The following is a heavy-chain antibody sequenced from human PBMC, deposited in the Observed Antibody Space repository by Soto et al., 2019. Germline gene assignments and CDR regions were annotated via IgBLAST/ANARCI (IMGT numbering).Heavy chain of an antibody. CDR1: GGSISSYY. J-gene: IGHJ5*02. CDR2: IYYSGST. Sequence: SETLSLTCTVSGGSISSYYWSWIRQPPGKGLEWIGYIYYSGSTNYNPSLKSRVTISVDTSKNQFSLKLSSVTAADTAVYYCARHYSSSSWFDPWGQGTLVTVSS. D-gene: IGHD6-6*01. V-gene: IGHV4-59*08. CDR3: ARHYSSSSWFDP.